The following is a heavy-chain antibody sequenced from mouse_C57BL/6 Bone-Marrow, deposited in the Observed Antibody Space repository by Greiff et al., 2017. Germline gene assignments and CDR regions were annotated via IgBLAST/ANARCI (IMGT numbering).Heavy chain of an antibody. Sequence: EVQRVESGPVLVKPGASVKMSCKASGYTFTDYYMNWVKQSHGKSLEWIGVINPYNGGTSYNQKFKGKATLTVDKSSSTAYMELNSLTSEDSAVYYCARSTVVSPYWYFDVWGTGTTVTVSS. CDR2: INPYNGGT. CDR1: GYTFTDYY. CDR3: ARSTVVSPYWYFDV. V-gene: IGHV1-19*01. J-gene: IGHJ1*03. D-gene: IGHD1-1*01.